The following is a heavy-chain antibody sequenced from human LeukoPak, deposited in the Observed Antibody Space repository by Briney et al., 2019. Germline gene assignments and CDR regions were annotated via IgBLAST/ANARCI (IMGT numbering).Heavy chain of an antibody. CDR2: ISAYNGNT. Sequence: ASVKVSCKASGYTFTSYGISWVRQAPGQGLEWMGWISAYNGNTNYAQKLQGRVTMTTHTSTSTAYMELRSLRSDDTAVYYCASDMHYYDSIFTPGHWGQVTLVTVSS. CDR1: GYTFTSYG. D-gene: IGHD3-22*01. J-gene: IGHJ4*02. V-gene: IGHV1-18*01. CDR3: ASDMHYYDSIFTPGH.